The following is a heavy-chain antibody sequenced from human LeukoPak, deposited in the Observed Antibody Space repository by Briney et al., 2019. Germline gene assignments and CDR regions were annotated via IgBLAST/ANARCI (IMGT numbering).Heavy chain of an antibody. D-gene: IGHD4-11*01. V-gene: IGHV3-30*18. J-gene: IGHJ6*02. CDR1: GFTSSDAW. Sequence: GGSLRLSCTASGFTSSDAWMTWVRQAPGKGLEWVALISYDGGHKYFADSVKGRFTVSRDNSKNTLFLQMNSLRAEDTAVYYCAKDSISFATVTTSNGMDVWGQGTTVTVSS. CDR2: ISYDGGHK. CDR3: AKDSISFATVTTSNGMDV.